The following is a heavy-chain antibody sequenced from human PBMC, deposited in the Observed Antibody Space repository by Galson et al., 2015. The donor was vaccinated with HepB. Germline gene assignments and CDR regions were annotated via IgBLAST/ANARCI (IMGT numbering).Heavy chain of an antibody. CDR1: GFTFTNYG. J-gene: IGHJ4*02. CDR2: ISYDGNSQ. D-gene: IGHD3-10*01. Sequence: SLRLSCAASGFTFTNYGMQWVRQAPGKGLEWVAVISYDGNSQYYGDSVKGRFTISRDNSKNTLYLQMNSLRSEDTAVYYCAKEKQVRVANELDYWGQGTLGTVPS. CDR3: AKEKQVRVANELDY. V-gene: IGHV3-30*18.